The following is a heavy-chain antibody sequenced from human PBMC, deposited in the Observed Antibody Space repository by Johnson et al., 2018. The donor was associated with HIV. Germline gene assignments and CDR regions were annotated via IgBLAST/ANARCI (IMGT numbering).Heavy chain of an antibody. CDR1: GFSFTDAW. CDR2: IKSKSDGGTT. V-gene: IGHV3-15*07. D-gene: IGHD4-17*01. Sequence: VQLVESGGGVVRPGGSLRLSCAASGFSFTDAWMNWVRQAPGKGLEWVGRIKSKSDGGTTDYAAPVRGRFTITREDSKNTVYLQMNSLKTEDTAVYYCTTAFQIMVTTGAFDIWGQGTMVTVSS. J-gene: IGHJ3*02. CDR3: TTAFQIMVTTGAFDI.